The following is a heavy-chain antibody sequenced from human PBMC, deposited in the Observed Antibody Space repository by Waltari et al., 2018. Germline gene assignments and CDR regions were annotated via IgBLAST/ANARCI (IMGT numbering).Heavy chain of an antibody. CDR1: GFTFSSYG. V-gene: IGHV3-30*18. Sequence: QVQLVESGGGVVQPGRSLRLSCAASGFTFSSYGMHWVRQAPGKGLEWVAVISYDGKNKYYADSVKGRFTISRDNSKNTLYLQMNSLRAEDTAVYYCAKDREYSSGWYALSYYYYGMDVWGQGP. D-gene: IGHD6-19*01. CDR2: ISYDGKNK. J-gene: IGHJ6*02. CDR3: AKDREYSSGWYALSYYYYGMDV.